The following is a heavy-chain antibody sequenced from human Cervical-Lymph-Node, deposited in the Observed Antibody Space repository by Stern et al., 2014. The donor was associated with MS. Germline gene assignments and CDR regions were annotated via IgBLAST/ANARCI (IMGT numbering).Heavy chain of an antibody. V-gene: IGHV1-18*01. CDR2: ISAYTGNT. D-gene: IGHD3-10*01. CDR1: GYTFTSYG. Sequence: QVQLVQSGAEVKKPGASVKVSCKGSGYTFTSYGIFWVRQAPGQGLEWMGWISAYTGNTSSAQKVQGRVTMTTDTSTSTAYMELRSLRSDDTAVYYCARGSAIRSQDAFDIWGQGTMVTVSS. CDR3: ARGSAIRSQDAFDI. J-gene: IGHJ3*02.